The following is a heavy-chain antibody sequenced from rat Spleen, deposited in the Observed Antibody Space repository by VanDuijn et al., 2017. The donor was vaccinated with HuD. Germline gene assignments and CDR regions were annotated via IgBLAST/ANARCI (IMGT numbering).Heavy chain of an antibody. J-gene: IGHJ3*01. CDR3: ARPSYGYPFAY. V-gene: IGHV5-31*01. CDR1: GFTFSNYW. CDR2: IINTGDST. Sequence: EVQLVESGGGLVQPGRSLKLSCAASGFTFSNYWMAWVRQAPGKGLEWVASIINTGDSTFYPDSVKGRFTISRDNTKSTLYLQMDSLRSEDTATYYCARPSYGYPFAYWGQGTLVTVSS. D-gene: IGHD1-7*01.